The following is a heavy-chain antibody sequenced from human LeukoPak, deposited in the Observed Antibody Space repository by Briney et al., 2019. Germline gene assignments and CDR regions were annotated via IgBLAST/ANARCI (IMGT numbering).Heavy chain of an antibody. CDR1: GGSVSSNNW. D-gene: IGHD3-10*01. J-gene: IGHJ4*02. CDR3: ARVPYYGSGSHNFDY. Sequence: PSETLSLTCTVSGGSVSSNNWWSWVRQPPGKGLEWIGEIYHSGSTNYNPSLKSRVTISVDKSKNQFSLKLSSVTAADTAVYYCARVPYYGSGSHNFDYWGQGTLVTVSS. CDR2: IYHSGST. V-gene: IGHV4-4*02.